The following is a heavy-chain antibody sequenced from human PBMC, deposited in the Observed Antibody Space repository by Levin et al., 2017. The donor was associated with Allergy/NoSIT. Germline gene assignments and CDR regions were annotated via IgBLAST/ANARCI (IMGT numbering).Heavy chain of an antibody. V-gene: IGHV1-18*01. CDR2: ISAYNGNT. J-gene: IGHJ4*02. CDR1: GYTFTSYG. CDR3: ARDFGLTGCSSTSCWASFDY. Sequence: ASVKVSCKASGYTFTSYGISWVRQAPGQGLEWMGWISAYNGNTNYAQKLQGRVTMTTDTSTSTAYMELRSLRSDDTAVYYCARDFGLTGCSSTSCWASFDYWGQGTLVTVSS. D-gene: IGHD2-2*01.